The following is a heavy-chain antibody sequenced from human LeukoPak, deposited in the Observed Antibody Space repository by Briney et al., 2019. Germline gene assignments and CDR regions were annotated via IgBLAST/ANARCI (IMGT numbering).Heavy chain of an antibody. D-gene: IGHD1-26*01. CDR3: ARDSGSFFVDF. CDR1: GFTFSSYS. V-gene: IGHV3-21*01. CDR2: ISSSSSYI. Sequence: GGSLRLSCAASGFTFSSYSMNWVRQAPGKGLEWVSSISSSSSYIYYADSVKGRFTISRDNAKNSLYLQMNSLRAEDTAVYYCARDSGSFFVDFWGRGTLVTVPS. J-gene: IGHJ4*02.